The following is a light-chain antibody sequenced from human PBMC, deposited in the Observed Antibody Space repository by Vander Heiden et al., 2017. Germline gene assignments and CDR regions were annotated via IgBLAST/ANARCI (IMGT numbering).Light chain of an antibody. CDR3: SSHTSSSTLAV. J-gene: IGLJ1*01. CDR2: DVS. V-gene: IGLV2-14*01. CDR1: SSDVGGYNY. Sequence: QSALTQPASVSGSPGQSITIPCTGTSSDVGGYNYVSSYQQHPGKAPKLMIYDVSNRPSGVSNRFSGSKSGNTASLTISGLQAEDEADYYCSSHTSSSTLAVFGTGTKVTVL.